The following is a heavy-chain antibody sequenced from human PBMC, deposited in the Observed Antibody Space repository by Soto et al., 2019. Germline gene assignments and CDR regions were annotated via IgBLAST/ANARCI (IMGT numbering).Heavy chain of an antibody. CDR3: ARDKYSDGSGYPDAFEI. D-gene: IGHD3-22*01. V-gene: IGHV4-59*01. CDR1: GGSISRYY. Sequence: SETLSLTCTVSGGSISRYYWSWIRQPPGKGLEWIGFIYYSGSTNYNPSPKSRVSLSVDTSKNQFSLKLSSVTAADTAVYYCARDKYSDGSGYPDAFEIWGQGTMVTVSS. CDR2: IYYSGST. J-gene: IGHJ3*02.